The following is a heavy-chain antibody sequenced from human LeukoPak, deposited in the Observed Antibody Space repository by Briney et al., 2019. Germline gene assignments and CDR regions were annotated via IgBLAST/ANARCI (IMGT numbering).Heavy chain of an antibody. D-gene: IGHD6-13*01. CDR3: ARDLADGSSWSDWGPDL. CDR2: YTSGST. Sequence: YTSGSTNYNPSLKSRVTMSVDTSKNQFSLKLSSVTAADTAVYYCARDLADGSSWSDWGPDLWGRGTLVTVSS. V-gene: IGHV4-4*07. J-gene: IGHJ2*01.